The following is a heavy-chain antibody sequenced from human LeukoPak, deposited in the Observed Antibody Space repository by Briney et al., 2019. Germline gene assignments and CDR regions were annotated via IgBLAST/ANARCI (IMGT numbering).Heavy chain of an antibody. V-gene: IGHV3-15*01. CDR3: VRDQYCASSSCPGAFDL. CDR2: IKSKTDGGTT. D-gene: IGHD2-2*01. Sequence: GGYLRLSCAASGFSINYDWMSWVRQAPGKGLEWVGRIKSKTDGGTTEYAAPVKGRFTISRDDSRNTLYLQMSSLKSEDTAVYYCVRDQYCASSSCPGAFDLWGQGTVVTVSS. CDR1: GFSINYDW. J-gene: IGHJ3*01.